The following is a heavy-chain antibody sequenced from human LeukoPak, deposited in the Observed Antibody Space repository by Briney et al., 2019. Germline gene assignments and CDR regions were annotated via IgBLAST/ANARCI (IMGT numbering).Heavy chain of an antibody. D-gene: IGHD2-2*01. CDR3: ARGPYCSSTGCYYAGGLAG. J-gene: IGHJ4*02. V-gene: IGHV1-69*04. Sequence: ASVKVSCKASGGTFSSYAISWVRQAPGQGLEWMGRIIPIFGIANYAQKFQGRVTITADKSTSTAYMELSSLRSEDTAVYYCARGPYCSSTGCYYAGGLAGWGQGTLVTVSS. CDR1: GGTFSSYA. CDR2: IIPIFGIA.